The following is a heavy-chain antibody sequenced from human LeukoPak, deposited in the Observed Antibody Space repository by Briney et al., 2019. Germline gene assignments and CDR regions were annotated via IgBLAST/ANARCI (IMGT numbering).Heavy chain of an antibody. CDR3: ARALYSSSPN. CDR1: GFTVSRNY. CDR2: IYSGGST. J-gene: IGHJ4*02. Sequence: GGSLRLSSAASGFTVSRNYMSWVRQAPGKGLEWGSVIYSGGSTYSADSVNGRFTISRDNSKNTLYLQMNSLRAEDTAVYYCARALYSSSPNWGQGTLVTVSS. D-gene: IGHD6-13*01. V-gene: IGHV3-66*01.